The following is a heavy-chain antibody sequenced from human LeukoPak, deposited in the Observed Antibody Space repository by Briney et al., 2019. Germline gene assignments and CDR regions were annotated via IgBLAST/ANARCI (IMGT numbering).Heavy chain of an antibody. Sequence: ASVKVSCKASGGTFSSYAISWVRQAPGQGLEWMGGIIPIFGTANYAQKFQGRVTITADESTSTAYMELSSLRSEDTAVYYCARRQGELELRRDYYYGMDVWGQGTTVTVSS. CDR3: ARRQGELELRRDYYYGMDV. CDR1: GGTFSSYA. CDR2: IIPIFGTA. D-gene: IGHD1-7*01. V-gene: IGHV1-69*13. J-gene: IGHJ6*02.